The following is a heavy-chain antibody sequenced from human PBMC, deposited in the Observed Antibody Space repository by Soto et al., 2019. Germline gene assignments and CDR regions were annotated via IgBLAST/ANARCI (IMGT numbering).Heavy chain of an antibody. CDR2: IYYGGST. D-gene: IGHD5-12*01. CDR1: GDSISSYY. V-gene: IGHV4-59*01. CDR3: AREGNLGRWLQPLDF. J-gene: IGHJ4*02. Sequence: SETLSLTCTVSGDSISSYYWTWIRQPPGKGLEWIAFIYYGGSTNYNPSLKSRVTMSVDTSKNQFSLRLNSVTAADTAKYFCAREGNLGRWLQPLDFWGQGTLVTVSS.